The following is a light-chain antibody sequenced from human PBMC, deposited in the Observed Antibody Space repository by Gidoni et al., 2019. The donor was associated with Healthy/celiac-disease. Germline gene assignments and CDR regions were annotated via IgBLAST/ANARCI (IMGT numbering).Light chain of an antibody. CDR3: QQYGSSPRYT. V-gene: IGKV3-20*01. CDR1: QSVSSSY. J-gene: IGKJ2*01. Sequence: ELVLTQSPGTLSLSPGERATLSCRSSQSVSSSYLAWYHQKPGQAPRLLIYGASSRATGIPDRFSGSGSWTDFTLTISRLEPEDFAVYYCQQYGSSPRYTFGQGTKLEIK. CDR2: GAS.